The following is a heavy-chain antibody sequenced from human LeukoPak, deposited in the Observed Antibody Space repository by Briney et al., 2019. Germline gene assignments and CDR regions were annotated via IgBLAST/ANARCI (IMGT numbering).Heavy chain of an antibody. V-gene: IGHV3-30-3*01. D-gene: IGHD6-19*01. CDR3: AREGIAVAGGDY. J-gene: IGHJ4*02. Sequence: GGSLRLSCAASGFTFSSYAMHWVRQAPGKGLEWVAVISYDGSNKYYADSVKGRFTISRDNSKNTLYLQMNSLRAEDTAVYYCAREGIAVAGGDYWGQGTLVTVSS. CDR1: GFTFSSYA. CDR2: ISYDGSNK.